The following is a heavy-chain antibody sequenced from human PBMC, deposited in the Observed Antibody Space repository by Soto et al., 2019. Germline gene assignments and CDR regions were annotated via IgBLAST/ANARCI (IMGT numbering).Heavy chain of an antibody. Sequence: SETLSLTCAVYGGSFSGYYWSWIRQPPGKGLEWIGEINHSGSTNCNPSLKSRVTISVDMSKNQFSLKLSSVTAADTAVYYWARGLASGSYNYWGQGTLVTVSS. CDR3: ARGLASGSYNY. CDR1: GGSFSGYY. CDR2: INHSGST. V-gene: IGHV4-34*01. J-gene: IGHJ4*02. D-gene: IGHD3-10*01.